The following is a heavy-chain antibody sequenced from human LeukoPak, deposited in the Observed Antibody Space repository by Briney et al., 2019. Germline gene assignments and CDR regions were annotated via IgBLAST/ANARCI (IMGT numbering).Heavy chain of an antibody. CDR1: GGSISSYY. V-gene: IGHV4-59*01. J-gene: IGHJ5*02. Sequence: SETLSLTCTVSGGSISSYYWSWIRQPPGKGLEWIGYIYYSGSTNYNPSLKSRVTISVDTSKNQFSLKLSSVTAADTAVYYCARDRSYCSSTSCYWFDPWGQGTLVTVSS. D-gene: IGHD2-2*01. CDR3: ARDRSYCSSTSCYWFDP. CDR2: IYYSGST.